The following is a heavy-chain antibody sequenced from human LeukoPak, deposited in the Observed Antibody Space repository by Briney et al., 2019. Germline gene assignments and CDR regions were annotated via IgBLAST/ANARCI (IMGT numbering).Heavy chain of an antibody. CDR1: GFTFSSYG. D-gene: IGHD4-17*01. J-gene: IGHJ4*02. Sequence: GGSLRLSCAASGFTFSSYGMNWVRQAPGKGLEWVSSISSGGSYIYYADSVKGRFTISRDNAKNSLYLQMNSLRAEDTAAYYCASGDYVGDWGQGSLVTVSS. CDR3: ASGDYVGD. CDR2: ISSGGSYI. V-gene: IGHV3-21*01.